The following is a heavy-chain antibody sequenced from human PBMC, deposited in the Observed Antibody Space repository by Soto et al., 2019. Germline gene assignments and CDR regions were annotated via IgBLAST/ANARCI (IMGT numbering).Heavy chain of an antibody. Sequence: PSETLSLTCAVYGGSFSGYDWTWIRQPPGTGLEWIGEINHSGSTNYNPSLKSRVTISVDTSKNQFPLKLSSVTAADTAVYYCARVAYCGGDCQRGFDPWGQGTLVTVSS. V-gene: IGHV4-34*01. CDR1: GGSFSGYD. J-gene: IGHJ5*02. D-gene: IGHD2-21*02. CDR2: INHSGST. CDR3: ARVAYCGGDCQRGFDP.